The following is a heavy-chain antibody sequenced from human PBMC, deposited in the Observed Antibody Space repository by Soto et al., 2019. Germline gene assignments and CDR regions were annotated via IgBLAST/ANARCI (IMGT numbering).Heavy chain of an antibody. Sequence: ASVKVSCKASGYTFTGYFIHWVRQAPRQGLEWVGYINPNSGATKYAPRFQGRVTMTSDTSIRTAYMDLSNLRSDDTAVYYCARGGGTILAPLAWGPGTLVTVSS. CDR3: ARGGGTILAPLA. V-gene: IGHV1-2*02. J-gene: IGHJ5*02. CDR2: INPNSGAT. CDR1: GYTFTGYF. D-gene: IGHD3-3*01.